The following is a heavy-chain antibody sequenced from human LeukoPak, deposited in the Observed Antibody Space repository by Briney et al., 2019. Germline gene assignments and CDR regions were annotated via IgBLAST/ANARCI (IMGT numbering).Heavy chain of an antibody. Sequence: GGSLRLSCAASGCTFSSYAMSWVRQAPGKGLEWVSAICGSSNSTYYADSVKGRFTISRDNSQNTLYLQMTSLRPEDPAVFYCANCVSGSCYSTFQHWGQGTLVTVSS. D-gene: IGHD2-15*01. J-gene: IGHJ1*01. V-gene: IGHV3-23*01. CDR1: GCTFSSYA. CDR2: ICGSSNST. CDR3: ANCVSGSCYSTFQH.